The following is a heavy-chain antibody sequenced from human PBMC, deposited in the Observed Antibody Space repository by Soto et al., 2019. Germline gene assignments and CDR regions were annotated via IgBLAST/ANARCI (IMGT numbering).Heavy chain of an antibody. V-gene: IGHV4-38-2*01. D-gene: IGHD3-22*01. J-gene: IGHJ3*02. CDR2: IYHTGNT. CDR3: ARNKMYYDNSRNYSLDGFDI. CDR1: GYSISRGFY. Sequence: PSETLSLTCAVSGYSISRGFYWGWIRQSPGKGLEWIGRIYHTGNTYYNASLRSRVTISVDTSKNQFSLKLTSVTAADTAVYYCARNKMYYDNSRNYSLDGFDIWGQGTMVTVSS.